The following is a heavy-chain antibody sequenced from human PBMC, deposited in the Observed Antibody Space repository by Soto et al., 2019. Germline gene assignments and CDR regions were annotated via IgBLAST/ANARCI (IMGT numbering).Heavy chain of an antibody. CDR1: GYTFSDNL. D-gene: IGHD2-8*01. CDR3: ARGDTTDCSNGVCSFNHTYHLDV. V-gene: IGHV1-2*02. CDR2: INPKSGGT. J-gene: IGHJ6*02. Sequence: QVQLVQSGAEVKMPGASVRVSCKASGYTFSDNLIYWVRQPPGQGPDWMGRINPKSGGTALSQSFQGRGALAVETSINTVVLDVSGLKSDDRAVYYCARGDTTDCSNGVCSFNHTYHLDVWGQGTTVTVSS.